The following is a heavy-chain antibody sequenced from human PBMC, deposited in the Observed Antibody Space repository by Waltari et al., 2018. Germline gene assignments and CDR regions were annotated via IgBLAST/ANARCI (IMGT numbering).Heavy chain of an antibody. CDR3: ARGRSAGGFFTFDS. CDR2: TYHNGAT. J-gene: IGHJ4*02. Sequence: QVQLQESGPRLVKPSETLSLTCSVSGDSISSHYWSWIRQSPGKGLEWLGYTYHNGATNYHPSLARRVTISGDTSMNQFSLRLSSVTTADTAVYYCARGRSAGGFFTFDSWGQGALVTVSS. D-gene: IGHD3-3*01. CDR1: GDSISSHY. V-gene: IGHV4-59*11.